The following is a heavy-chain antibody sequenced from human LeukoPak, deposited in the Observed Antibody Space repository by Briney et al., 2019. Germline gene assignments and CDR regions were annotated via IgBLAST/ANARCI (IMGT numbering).Heavy chain of an antibody. Sequence: GGSLRLSCAASGFTFDDYAMHWVRQAPGKGLEWVSGISWNSGSIGYADSVKGRFTISRDNAKNSLYLQMNSLRAEDTAVYYCARESEIRLLAWLFVFDYWGQGTLVTVSS. CDR2: ISWNSGSI. CDR1: GFTFDDYA. D-gene: IGHD3-3*01. CDR3: ARESEIRLLAWLFVFDY. J-gene: IGHJ4*02. V-gene: IGHV3-9*01.